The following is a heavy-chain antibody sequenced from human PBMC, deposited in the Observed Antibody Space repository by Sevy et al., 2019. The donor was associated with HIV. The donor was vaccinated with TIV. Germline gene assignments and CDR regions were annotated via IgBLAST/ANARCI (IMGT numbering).Heavy chain of an antibody. V-gene: IGHV4-61*02. D-gene: IGHD6-13*01. CDR1: GGSISSGSHY. J-gene: IGHJ6*02. Sequence: SETLSLTCTVSGGSISSGSHYWNWIRQPAGKGLEWIGRIYTSGSTNYNPSLKSRVTMSVDTSKNQFSRNLSSVTAADTAVYYCARDFRDSSSYLPSYAMDVWGHGTTVTVSS. CDR3: ARDFRDSSSYLPSYAMDV. CDR2: IYTSGST.